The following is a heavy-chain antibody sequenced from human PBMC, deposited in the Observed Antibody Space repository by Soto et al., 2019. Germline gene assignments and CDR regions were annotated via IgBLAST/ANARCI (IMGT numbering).Heavy chain of an antibody. D-gene: IGHD6-19*01. CDR3: ARGSVGSGWYRDRYYFDY. J-gene: IGHJ4*02. Sequence: PSETLSLTCAVYGGSFSGYYWSWIRQPPGKGLEWIGEINHSGSTNYNPSLKSRVTISVDTSKNQFSLKLSSVTAADTAVYYCARGSVGSGWYRDRYYFDYWGQGTLVTVSS. CDR1: GGSFSGYY. V-gene: IGHV4-34*01. CDR2: INHSGST.